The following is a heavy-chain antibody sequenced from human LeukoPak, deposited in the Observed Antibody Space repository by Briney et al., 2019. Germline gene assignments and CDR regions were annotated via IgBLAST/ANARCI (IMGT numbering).Heavy chain of an antibody. J-gene: IGHJ4*02. Sequence: GRSLRLSCAASGFTFSSYSMNWVRQAPGKGLEWVSSISSGSKYIYNADSVKGRFTISRDNAKNSLYLQMHSLRADDTAVYYCARALSYSYGSMDFWGQGTLVIVSS. CDR1: GFTFSSYS. D-gene: IGHD5-18*01. CDR2: ISSGSKYI. CDR3: ARALSYSYGSMDF. V-gene: IGHV3-21*01.